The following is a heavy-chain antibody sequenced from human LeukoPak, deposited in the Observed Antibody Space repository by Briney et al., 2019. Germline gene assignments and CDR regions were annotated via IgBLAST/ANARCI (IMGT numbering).Heavy chain of an antibody. CDR1: GFTFSSYE. CDR2: ISGSGGST. J-gene: IGHJ6*03. CDR3: AREGSDWKYYYYMDV. D-gene: IGHD6-19*01. Sequence: PGGSLRLSCAASGFTFSSYEMNWVRQAPGKGLEWVSGISGSGGSTYYADSVKGRFTISRDNSKNTLYLQMNSLRAEDTAAYYCAREGSDWKYYYYMDVWGKGTTVTISS. V-gene: IGHV3-23*01.